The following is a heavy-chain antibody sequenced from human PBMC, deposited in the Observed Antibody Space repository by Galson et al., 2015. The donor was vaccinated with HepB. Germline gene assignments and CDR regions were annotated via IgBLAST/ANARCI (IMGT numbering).Heavy chain of an antibody. J-gene: IGHJ6*02. V-gene: IGHV1-3*01. CDR3: ARDQRVPLRSDYRFYGMDV. CDR2: INAGNGNT. Sequence: SVKVSCKASGSSFSTHAIHWVRQAPGQRLEWMVWINAGNGNTIYSQRFQGRVTITGDTSASTAYVELRGLRSEDTAMYYCARDQRVPLRSDYRFYGMDVWGQGTTVTVSS. CDR1: GSSFSTHA. D-gene: IGHD1-1*01.